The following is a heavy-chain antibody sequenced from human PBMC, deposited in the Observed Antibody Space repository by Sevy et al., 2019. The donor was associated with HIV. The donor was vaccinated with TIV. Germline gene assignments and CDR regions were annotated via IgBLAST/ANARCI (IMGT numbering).Heavy chain of an antibody. CDR3: ARRGPWEWELGLFDY. CDR1: GGSISSSSYY. CDR2: IYYSGST. D-gene: IGHD1-26*01. V-gene: IGHV4-39*01. Sequence: SETLSLTCTVSGGSISSSSYYWGWIRQPPGKGLEWIGCIYYSGSTYYNPSLKSRVTISVDTSKNQFSLKLSSVTAADTAVYYCARRGPWEWELGLFDYWGQGTLVTVSS. J-gene: IGHJ4*02.